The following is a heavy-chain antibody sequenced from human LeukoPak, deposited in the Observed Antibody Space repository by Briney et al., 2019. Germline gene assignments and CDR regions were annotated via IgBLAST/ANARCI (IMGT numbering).Heavy chain of an antibody. V-gene: IGHV1-2*02. CDR2: INPHSGGT. Sequence: ASVKVSCKASGYTFSDNYIHWVRQAPGQGLEWMGWINPHSGGTNYGEHFQGRVTLTRDTSISTAYMDLSSLISDDTAVYYCAREFMRVTAFDIWGQGTMVTVSS. CDR3: AREFMRVTAFDI. J-gene: IGHJ3*02. D-gene: IGHD2-21*02. CDR1: GYTFSDNY.